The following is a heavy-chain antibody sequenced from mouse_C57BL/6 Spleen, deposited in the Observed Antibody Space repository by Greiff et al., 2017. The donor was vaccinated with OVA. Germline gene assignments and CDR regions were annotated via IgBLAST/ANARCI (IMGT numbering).Heavy chain of an antibody. J-gene: IGHJ3*01. CDR1: GFTFSDYY. V-gene: IGHV5-16*01. CDR2: INYDGSST. D-gene: IGHD3-2*02. Sequence: DVKLVESEGGLVQPGSSMKLSCTASGFTFSDYYMAWVRQVPEKGLEWVANINYDGSSTYYLDSLKSRFIISRDNAKNILYLQMSSLKSEDTATYYCAREEDSSGPWFAYWGQGTLVTVSA. CDR3: AREEDSSGPWFAY.